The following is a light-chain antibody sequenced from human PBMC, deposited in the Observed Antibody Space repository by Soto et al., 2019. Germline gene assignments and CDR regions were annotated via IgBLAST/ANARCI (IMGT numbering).Light chain of an antibody. CDR1: SRDVGGYNF. V-gene: IGLV2-8*01. CDR3: SSYAGSNIFV. CDR2: EVS. J-gene: IGLJ1*01. Sequence: QSVLTQPPSASGSPGQSVPISCTGTSRDVGGYNFVAWYQQHPGKAPKLMISEVSKRPSGVPDRFSGSKSGNTASLTVSGLQAEDEADYYCSSYAGSNIFVFGTGTKLTVL.